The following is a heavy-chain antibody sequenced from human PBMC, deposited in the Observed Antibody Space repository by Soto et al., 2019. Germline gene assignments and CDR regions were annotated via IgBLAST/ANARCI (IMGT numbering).Heavy chain of an antibody. CDR1: GGSFSGYY. V-gene: IGHV4-34*01. CDR3: ARVTGRYYYGMDV. Sequence: SETLSLTCAVYGGSFSGYYWSWIRQPPGKGLEWIGEINHSGSTNYNPSLKSRVTISVDTSKNQFSLKLSSVTAADTAVYYCARVTGRYYYGMDVWGLGTTVTVSS. CDR2: INHSGST. J-gene: IGHJ6*02.